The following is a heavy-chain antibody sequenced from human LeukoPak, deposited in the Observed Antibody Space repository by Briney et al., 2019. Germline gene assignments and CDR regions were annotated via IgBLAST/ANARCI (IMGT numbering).Heavy chain of an antibody. CDR3: AKNLYYDILTTWDY. J-gene: IGHJ4*02. CDR2: VTNSGDIT. V-gene: IGHV3-23*05. CDR1: GFTFSSYA. Sequence: PGGSLRLSCAASGFTFSSYAMSWVRHAPGKGLEWVSGVTNSGDITYYADSVKGRFTISRDNSKNTLYLQMNSLRADDTAVYYCAKNLYYDILTTWDYWGQGTLVTVSS. D-gene: IGHD3-9*01.